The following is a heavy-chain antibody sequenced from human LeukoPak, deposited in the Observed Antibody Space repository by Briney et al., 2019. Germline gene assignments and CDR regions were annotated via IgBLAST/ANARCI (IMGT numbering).Heavy chain of an antibody. CDR3: ASYYYDSSGYWSFQH. D-gene: IGHD3-22*01. Sequence: PSETLSLTCTVSGGSISSSSYYWGWIRQPPGKGLEWMGSIYYSGNTYYNPSLKSRVTISVDTSKNQFSLKLSSVTAADTAVYYCASYYYDSSGYWSFQHWGQGTLVTVSS. V-gene: IGHV4-39*01. CDR1: GGSISSSSYY. CDR2: IYYSGNT. J-gene: IGHJ1*01.